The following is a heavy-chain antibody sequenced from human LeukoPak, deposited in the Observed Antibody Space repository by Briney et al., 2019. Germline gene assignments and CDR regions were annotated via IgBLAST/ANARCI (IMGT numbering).Heavy chain of an antibody. J-gene: IGHJ4*02. CDR1: GFTFSSYG. D-gene: IGHD3-16*01. CDR3: ASLTGLDY. V-gene: IGHV3-74*01. CDR2: INSDGSST. Sequence: GGSLTLSCAASGFTFSSYGMHWVRQAPGKGLVWVSRINSDGSSTSHADSVKGRFTISRDNAKNTPHLQMNSLRVEDTAVYYCASLTGLDYWGQGTLVTVSS.